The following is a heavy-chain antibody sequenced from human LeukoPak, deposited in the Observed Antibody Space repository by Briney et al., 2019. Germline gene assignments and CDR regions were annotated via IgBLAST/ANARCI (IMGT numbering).Heavy chain of an antibody. V-gene: IGHV4-59*08. D-gene: IGHD1-26*01. CDR3: ARHQWVPAFDI. CDR2: ISHNGSP. CDR1: GDSISNSY. Sequence: SETLSLTCTVSGDSISNSYWSWIRQPPGKELEWIGYISHNGSPDYSPSLKSRVTISSDTSKNQFSLKLSSVTAADTAVYYCARHQWVPAFDIWGQGTMVTVSS. J-gene: IGHJ3*02.